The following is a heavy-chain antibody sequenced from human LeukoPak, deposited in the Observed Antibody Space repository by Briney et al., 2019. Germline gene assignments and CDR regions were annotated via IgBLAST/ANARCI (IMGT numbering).Heavy chain of an antibody. CDR3: ARDLGSYDFWSGTNWFDP. V-gene: IGHV4-39*02. J-gene: IGHJ5*02. D-gene: IGHD3-3*01. CDR1: GGSISSSSYY. CDR2: IYYSGST. Sequence: SETLSLTCTVSGGSISSSSYYWGWIRQPPGKGLEWIGSIYYSGSTYYNPSLKSRVTISVDTSKNQFSLKLSSVTAADTAVYYCARDLGSYDFWSGTNWFDPWGQGTLVTVSS.